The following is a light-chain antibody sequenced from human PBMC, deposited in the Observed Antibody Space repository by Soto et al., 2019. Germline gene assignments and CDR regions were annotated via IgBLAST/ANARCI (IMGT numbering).Light chain of an antibody. CDR3: QQRRNWPLT. J-gene: IGKJ4*01. Sequence: EIVLTQSPATLSLSPGERATLSCRASRSVSSYLAWYQQKPGQTPRLLIYDASNRATGIPARFSGSGSGTDFTLTISSLEPEDFAVYYCQQRRNWPLTFGGGTKVEIK. CDR1: RSVSSY. V-gene: IGKV3-11*01. CDR2: DAS.